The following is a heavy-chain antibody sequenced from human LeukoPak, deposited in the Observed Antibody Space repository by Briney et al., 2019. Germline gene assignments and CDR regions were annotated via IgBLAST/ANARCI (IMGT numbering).Heavy chain of an antibody. V-gene: IGHV3-53*01. CDR1: GFTFSSCS. CDR3: ARGLRYSTGWYYFDY. J-gene: IGHJ4*02. Sequence: GGSLRLSCAASGFTFSSCSMNWVRQAPGKGLEWVSVIYSGGGTYYADSVKGRFTISRDNSKNTLYLQMNSLRAEDTAVYYCARGLRYSTGWYYFDYWGQGTLVTVSS. CDR2: IYSGGGT. D-gene: IGHD6-19*01.